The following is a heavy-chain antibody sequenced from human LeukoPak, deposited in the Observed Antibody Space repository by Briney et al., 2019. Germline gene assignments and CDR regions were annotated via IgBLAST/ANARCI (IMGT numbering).Heavy chain of an antibody. Sequence: SETLSLTCTVSGYSLSSGYYWGWIRQPPGKGLEWIGSIYHSGSTYYNPSLKSRVTISVDTSKNQFSLKLSSVTAADTAVYYCARASHRSHDTIYGMDVWGQGTTVTVSS. CDR2: IYHSGST. CDR3: ARASHRSHDTIYGMDV. CDR1: GYSLSSGYY. V-gene: IGHV4-38-2*02. D-gene: IGHD3-9*01. J-gene: IGHJ6*02.